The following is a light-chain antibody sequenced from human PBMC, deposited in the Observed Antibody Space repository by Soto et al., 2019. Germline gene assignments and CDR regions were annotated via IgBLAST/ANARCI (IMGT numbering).Light chain of an antibody. Sequence: QSVLTQPPSVSGAPGQRVTISCNGSSSNIGAGYDVHWYQQLPGTAPKLLIYGNSNRPSGVPDRFSGSKSGTSASLAITGLQVEDEADYYCQSYDSSLSGFYVFGTGAKLTVL. J-gene: IGLJ1*01. CDR2: GNS. CDR3: QSYDSSLSGFYV. CDR1: SSNIGAGYD. V-gene: IGLV1-40*01.